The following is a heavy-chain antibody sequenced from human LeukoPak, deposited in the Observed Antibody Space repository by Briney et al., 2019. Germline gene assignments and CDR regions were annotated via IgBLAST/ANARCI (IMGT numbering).Heavy chain of an antibody. CDR3: ARPGITGTMGYGAFDI. V-gene: IGHV3-21*01. Sequence: GGSLRLSCAASGFTFSKYWMHWVRQAPGKGLEWVSSIDSSSSYIYYADSVKGRFTISRDNAKNSLFLQMNSLRVEDTAVYYCARPGITGTMGYGAFDIWGQGTRVTVSS. J-gene: IGHJ3*02. CDR2: IDSSSSYI. D-gene: IGHD1-7*01. CDR1: GFTFSKYW.